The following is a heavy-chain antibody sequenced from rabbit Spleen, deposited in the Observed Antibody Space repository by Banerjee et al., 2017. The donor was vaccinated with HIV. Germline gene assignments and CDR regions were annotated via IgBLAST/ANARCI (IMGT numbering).Heavy chain of an antibody. CDR1: GDSLNDKDG. J-gene: IGHJ4*01. V-gene: IGHV1S45*01. CDR2: IYDGTGGDT. CDR3: ARGGGL. Sequence: QEQLEESGGGLVKPEGSLALTCKASGDSLNDKDGMCWVRQAPGKGLEWLGFIYDGTGGDTVFARWAKGRFTISKTSSTTVPLQMTRLTAAYTASYFCARGGGLWGQGTLVTVS.